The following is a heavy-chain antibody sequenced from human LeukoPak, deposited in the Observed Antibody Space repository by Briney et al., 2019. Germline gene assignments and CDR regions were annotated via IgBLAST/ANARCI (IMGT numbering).Heavy chain of an antibody. CDR2: ISSSSTYT. D-gene: IGHD3-10*01. Sequence: PGGSLRLSCTASGFTFSDYYMSWIRQAPGKGLEGVSYISSSSTYTNYTDSVKGRFTISRDNAENSLYLQMNTLRAEDTAVYYCAREHYYGSGSYFDYWGQGILVTVSS. J-gene: IGHJ4*02. CDR3: AREHYYGSGSYFDY. V-gene: IGHV3-11*05. CDR1: GFTFSDYY.